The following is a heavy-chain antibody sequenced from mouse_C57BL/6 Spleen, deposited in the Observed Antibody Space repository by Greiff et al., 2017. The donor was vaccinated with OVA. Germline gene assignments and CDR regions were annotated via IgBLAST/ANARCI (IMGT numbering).Heavy chain of an antibody. D-gene: IGHD2-4*01. CDR2: IYPGDGDT. CDR3: ARAGDYDGISWFAY. J-gene: IGHJ3*01. Sequence: VQLQQSGAELVKPGASVKISCKASGYAFSSYWMNWVKQRPGKGLEWIGQIYPGDGDTKYNGKFKGKATLTADKSSSTAYMQLSSLTSEDSAVYFCARAGDYDGISWFAYWGQGTLVTVSA. CDR1: GYAFSSYW. V-gene: IGHV1-80*01.